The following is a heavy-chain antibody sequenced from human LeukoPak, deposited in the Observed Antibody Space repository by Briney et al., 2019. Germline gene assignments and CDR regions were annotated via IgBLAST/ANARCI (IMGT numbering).Heavy chain of an antibody. J-gene: IGHJ4*02. Sequence: KTSETLSLTCTVSAGSLSSYYWTWIRQPPGKGLECIGYIYYSGSTNYNPSLKSRVTISLDTSKSQFSLKLSSVTAADTAVYYCARDRVYGDVPQFDYWGQGTLVTVSS. D-gene: IGHD4-17*01. CDR1: AGSLSSYY. V-gene: IGHV4-59*01. CDR3: ARDRVYGDVPQFDY. CDR2: IYYSGST.